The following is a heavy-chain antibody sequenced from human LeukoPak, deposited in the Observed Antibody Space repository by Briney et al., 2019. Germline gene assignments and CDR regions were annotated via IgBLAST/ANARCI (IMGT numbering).Heavy chain of an antibody. Sequence: PGGSLRLSCAASGFTFSSYSMNWVRQAPGKGLEWVSYVSSSSSTIYYADSVKGRFTISRDNAKNSLYLQMNSLRAEDTAVYYCASAFYSGSSWGQGTLVTVSS. V-gene: IGHV3-48*04. J-gene: IGHJ5*02. D-gene: IGHD1-26*01. CDR1: GFTFSSYS. CDR2: VSSSSSTI. CDR3: ASAFYSGSS.